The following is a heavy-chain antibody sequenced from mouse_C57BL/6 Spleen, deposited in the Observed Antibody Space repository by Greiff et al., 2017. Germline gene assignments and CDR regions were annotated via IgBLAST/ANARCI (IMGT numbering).Heavy chain of an antibody. CDR1: GYSFTGYY. J-gene: IGHJ3*01. CDR3: ARRWDAWFAY. D-gene: IGHD4-1*01. Sequence: EVQGVESGPELVKPGASVKISCKASGYSFTGYYMNWVKQSPEKSLEWIGEINPSTGGTTYNQKFKAKATLTVDKSSSTAYMQLKSLTSEDSAVYYCARRWDAWFAYWGQGTLVTVSA. CDR2: INPSTGGT. V-gene: IGHV1-42*01.